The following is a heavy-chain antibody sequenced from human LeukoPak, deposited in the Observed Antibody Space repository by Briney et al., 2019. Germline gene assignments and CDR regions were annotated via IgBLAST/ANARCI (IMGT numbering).Heavy chain of an antibody. CDR1: GGSISSHY. CDR2: IYYSGST. Sequence: SETLSLTCTVSGGSISSHYWSWIRQPPGKGLEWIGYIYYSGSTNYNPSLKSRVTISVDTSKNQFSLKLSSVTAADTAVYYCARTRYCTNGVGYAPYYFDYWGQGTLVTVSS. V-gene: IGHV4-59*11. CDR3: ARTRYCTNGVGYAPYYFDY. D-gene: IGHD2-8*01. J-gene: IGHJ4*02.